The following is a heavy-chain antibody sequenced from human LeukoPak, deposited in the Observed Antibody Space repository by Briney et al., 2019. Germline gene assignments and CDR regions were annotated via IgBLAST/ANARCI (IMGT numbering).Heavy chain of an antibody. J-gene: IGHJ2*01. V-gene: IGHV1-2*04. Sequence: ASVKVSCKASGYTFTGYYMHWVRQAPGQGLEWMGWINPNSGGTNYAQKFQGWVTMTRDTSISTAYMELSRLRSDDTAVYYCARDRFGGVSQLLEDWYFDLWGRGTLVTVSS. CDR1: GYTFTGYY. D-gene: IGHD2-2*01. CDR2: INPNSGGT. CDR3: ARDRFGGVSQLLEDWYFDL.